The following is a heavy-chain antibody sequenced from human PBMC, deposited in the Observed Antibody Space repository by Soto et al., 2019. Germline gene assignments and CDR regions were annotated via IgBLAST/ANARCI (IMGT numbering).Heavy chain of an antibody. J-gene: IGHJ4*02. D-gene: IGHD6-19*01. V-gene: IGHV1-3*05. CDR1: GYTFTGYA. Sequence: QVQLVQSGAEEKKPGASVKVSCKASGYTFTGYAMHWVRQAPGQRLEWMGWINAGNGNTKYSQKFQGRVTITRDTAGRTAYMELSSLRSEDTAVYYCARAVAVAADFDYWGQGTLVTVSS. CDR2: INAGNGNT. CDR3: ARAVAVAADFDY.